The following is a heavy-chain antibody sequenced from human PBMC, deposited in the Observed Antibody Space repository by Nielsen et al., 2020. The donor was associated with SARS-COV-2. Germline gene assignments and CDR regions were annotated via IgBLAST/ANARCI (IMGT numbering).Heavy chain of an antibody. CDR1: GYTFTSYG. D-gene: IGHD2-2*01. Sequence: ASVKVSCKASGYTFTSYGINWVRQAPGQELEWMGWISPSNGNTNHAQIFQDRVTMTADTSSRTAYMELRSLRSDDTAVYYCAREGSGVVPGPLGLGMWYYYYYMDVWGKGTTVTVSS. V-gene: IGHV1-18*04. CDR3: AREGSGVVPGPLGLGMWYYYYYMDV. J-gene: IGHJ6*03. CDR2: ISPSNGNT.